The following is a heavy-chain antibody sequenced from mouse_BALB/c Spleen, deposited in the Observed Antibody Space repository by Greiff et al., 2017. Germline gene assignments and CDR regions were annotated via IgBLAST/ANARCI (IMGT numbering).Heavy chain of an antibody. J-gene: IGHJ4*01. D-gene: IGHD2-4*01. CDR3: ATDYDNAMDY. CDR2: INPRSGYT. Sequence: VQLQQSGADLVRPGASVKMSCKASGFTFTSYTMHWVKQRPGQGLEWIGYINPRSGYTYSNQKFKDKATLTADKSTSTAYMRLSSLTSEDTAVYYCATDYDNAMDYWGQGTSVTVSS. CDR1: GFTFTSYT. V-gene: IGHV1-4*01.